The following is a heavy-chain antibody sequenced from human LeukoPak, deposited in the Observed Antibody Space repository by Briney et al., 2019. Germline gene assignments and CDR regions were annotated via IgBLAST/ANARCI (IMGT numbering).Heavy chain of an antibody. J-gene: IGHJ4*02. D-gene: IGHD4/OR15-4a*01. CDR3: ARRAGAYSHPYDY. CDR2: IGGSGGHT. V-gene: IGHV3-23*01. CDR1: GFIFSSYA. Sequence: PGGSLRLSCAASGFIFSSYAMSWVRQAPGKGLEWVSAIGGSGGHTYYADSVKGRFTISRDNSKNTLYLQMNSLRAEDTAVYYCARRAGAYSHPYDYWGQGTLVTVSS.